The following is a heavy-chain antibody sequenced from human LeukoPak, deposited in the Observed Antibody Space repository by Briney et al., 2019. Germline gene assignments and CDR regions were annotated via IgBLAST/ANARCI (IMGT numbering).Heavy chain of an antibody. Sequence: GGSLRLSCAASGFTFSTYYMNWVRQAPGKGLEWVSFITGSSSYIYYTDSVKGRLTISRDNAKNSLFLQMNSLRDEDTAVYYCASGFSGSPYFDYWGQGTLVTVSS. CDR2: ITGSSSYI. CDR3: ASGFSGSPYFDY. D-gene: IGHD5-12*01. V-gene: IGHV3-21*01. J-gene: IGHJ4*02. CDR1: GFTFSTYY.